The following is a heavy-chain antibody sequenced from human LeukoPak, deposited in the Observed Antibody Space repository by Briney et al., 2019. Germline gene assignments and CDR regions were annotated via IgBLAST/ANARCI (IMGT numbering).Heavy chain of an antibody. CDR2: INHSGST. V-gene: IGHV4-34*01. D-gene: IGHD2/OR15-2a*01. CDR1: GGSFSGYY. Sequence: PSETLSLTCAVYGGSFSGYYWSWIRQPPGKGLEWIGEINHSGSTNYNPSLKSRVTILLDTSKNHFSVSLSSVTATDTAIYFCARGRGGRLSASNWFDTWGQGILVTVSS. CDR3: ARGRGGRLSASNWFDT. J-gene: IGHJ5*02.